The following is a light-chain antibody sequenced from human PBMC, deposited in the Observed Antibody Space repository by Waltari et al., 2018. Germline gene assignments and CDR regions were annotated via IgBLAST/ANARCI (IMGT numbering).Light chain of an antibody. CDR1: QGISSY. V-gene: IGKV1-8*01. J-gene: IGKJ1*01. CDR2: AAS. Sequence: AIRITQSQSSLSASTGDRVTITWRASQGISSYLAWYQQNPGKAPKLLIYAASTLQSGVPSRFSGGGSGTDFTLTISCLQSEDFATYYCQQYYSYQWTFGQGTKVEIK. CDR3: QQYYSYQWT.